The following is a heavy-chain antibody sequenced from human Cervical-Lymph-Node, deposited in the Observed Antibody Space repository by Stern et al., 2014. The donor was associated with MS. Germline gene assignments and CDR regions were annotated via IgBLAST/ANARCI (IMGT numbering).Heavy chain of an antibody. V-gene: IGHV5-51*01. CDR3: ARQRYFDY. J-gene: IGHJ4*02. CDR2: IFPGGSDI. Sequence: VQLVQSGPEVKRPGESLKISCQASGYTFTSYWIGWVRQMPGKGLEGIAIIFPGGSDIRYSPSFQGQSTITADKSSSTAYLQWNNLKASDTAIYYCARQRYFDYWGQGTLVTVSS. CDR1: GYTFTSYW.